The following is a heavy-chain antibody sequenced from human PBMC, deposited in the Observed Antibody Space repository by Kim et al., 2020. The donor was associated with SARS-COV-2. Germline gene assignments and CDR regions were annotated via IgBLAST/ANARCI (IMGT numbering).Heavy chain of an antibody. J-gene: IGHJ6*02. D-gene: IGHD5-18*01. CDR1: GFTFSSYA. CDR2: ISGSGGST. V-gene: IGHV3-23*01. Sequence: GGSLRLSCAASGFTFSSYAMSWVRQAPGKGLEWVSAISGSGGSTYYADSVKGRFTISRDNSKNTLYLQMNSLRAEDTAVYYCAKEEGQGERGYSYGYRYYYGMDVWGQGTTVTVSS. CDR3: AKEEGQGERGYSYGYRYYYGMDV.